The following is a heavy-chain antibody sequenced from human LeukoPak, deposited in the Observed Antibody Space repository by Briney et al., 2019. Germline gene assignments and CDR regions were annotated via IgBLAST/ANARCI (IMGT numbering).Heavy chain of an antibody. Sequence: SETLSLTCTVSGYYISNGYFWGWIRQPPGKGPEWIGSIYYSGSTYYNPSLKSRVTISVDTSKNQFSLKLSSVTAADTAVYYCARHSSLKQLYQHWGQGILVTVSS. J-gene: IGHJ1*01. CDR2: IYYSGST. D-gene: IGHD6-13*01. V-gene: IGHV4-38-2*02. CDR1: GYYISNGYF. CDR3: ARHSSLKQLYQH.